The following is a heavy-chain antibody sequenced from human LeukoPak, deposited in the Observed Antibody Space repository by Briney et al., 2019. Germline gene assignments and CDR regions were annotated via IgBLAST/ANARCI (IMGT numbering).Heavy chain of an antibody. V-gene: IGHV3-48*01. CDR1: GFTFSSYR. CDR3: ARDRSRDYYGSGSYYWYYFDY. J-gene: IGHJ4*02. CDR2: ISSSSSTI. Sequence: GGSLRLSCAASGFTFSSYRMNWVRQAPGKGLEWVSYISSSSSTIYYADSVKGRFTISRDNAKNSLYLQMNSLRAEDTAVYYCARDRSRDYYGSGSYYWYYFDYWGQGTLVTVSS. D-gene: IGHD3-10*01.